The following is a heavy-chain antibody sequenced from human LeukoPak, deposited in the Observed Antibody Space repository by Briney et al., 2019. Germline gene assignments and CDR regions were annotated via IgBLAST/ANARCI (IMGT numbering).Heavy chain of an antibody. CDR1: GDSISSAC. J-gene: IGHJ4*02. V-gene: IGHV4-59*04. Sequence: SETLSLTCTVSGDSISSACRSWSRQPPGKGLEWIGSIFHSGISGNTYYNPSLKSRVTISLDTPKNQFSLKLSSVTAADTAVYSCAREVGPVTSHRIDSWGQGSVVTVSS. D-gene: IGHD1-26*01. CDR3: AREVGPVTSHRIDS. CDR2: IFHSGISGNT.